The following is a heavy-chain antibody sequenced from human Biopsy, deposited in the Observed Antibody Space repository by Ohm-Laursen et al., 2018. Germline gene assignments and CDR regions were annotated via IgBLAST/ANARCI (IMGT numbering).Heavy chain of an antibody. D-gene: IGHD6-19*01. CDR2: ISPKSGGT. J-gene: IGHJ4*02. V-gene: IGHV1-2*02. Sequence: ASVKVSCNASGFSFTGYYIHWVRQAPGQGLEWMGWISPKSGGTNYAQKFQGNITMTKNTSMSTAYMEMSRLRSDDTAVYYCALQSVAQMKNFDYWGQGALVTVSS. CDR3: ALQSVAQMKNFDY. CDR1: GFSFTGYY.